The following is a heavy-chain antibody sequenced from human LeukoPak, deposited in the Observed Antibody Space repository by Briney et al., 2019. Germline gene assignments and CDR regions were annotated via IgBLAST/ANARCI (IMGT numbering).Heavy chain of an antibody. D-gene: IGHD2-2*01. CDR1: GFTFSSYA. J-gene: IGHJ6*03. V-gene: IGHV3-23*01. CDR2: ISGSGGST. Sequence: GGSLXLSCAASGFTFSSYAMSWVRQAPGKGLEWVSAISGSGGSTYYADSVKGRFTISRDNSKNTLYLQMNSLRAEDTAVYYCAKDGGVQAESYYYYLDVWGKGTTVTVSS. CDR3: AKDGGVQAESYYYYLDV.